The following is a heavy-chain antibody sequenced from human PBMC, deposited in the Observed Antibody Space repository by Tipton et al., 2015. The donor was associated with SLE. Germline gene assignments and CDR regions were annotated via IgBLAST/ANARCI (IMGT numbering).Heavy chain of an antibody. Sequence: TLSLTCAVYGGSFSGYSWSWIRQPPGKGLEWIGYIYDTETTYYNPSLKSRVTMSIDRSKNHFSLRLRSVSAADTAIYCCAREVKSGRYDWFDPWGQGTLVTVSS. CDR2: IYDTETT. V-gene: IGHV4-34*09. D-gene: IGHD1-26*01. CDR1: GGSFSGYS. CDR3: AREVKSGRYDWFDP. J-gene: IGHJ5*02.